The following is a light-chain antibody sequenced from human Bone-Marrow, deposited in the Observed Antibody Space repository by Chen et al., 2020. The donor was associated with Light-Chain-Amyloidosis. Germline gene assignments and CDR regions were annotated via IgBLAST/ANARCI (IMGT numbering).Light chain of an antibody. Sequence: NFMLTQPHSVSESPGQTVLLSCTRRSGRISTNYVQWYQQRPGRSPTTVIYEADQRPSGVPDRCSGSSDRSSNSASLTISGLKTEDEADYYCQSYQGSSQGVFGGGTKLTVL. J-gene: IGLJ3*02. CDR1: SGRISTNY. CDR2: EAD. V-gene: IGLV6-57*01. CDR3: QSYQGSSQGV.